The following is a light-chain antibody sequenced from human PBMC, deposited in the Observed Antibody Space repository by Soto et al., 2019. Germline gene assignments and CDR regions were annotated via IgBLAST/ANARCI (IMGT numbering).Light chain of an antibody. CDR2: GAS. V-gene: IGKV3-20*01. CDR1: QSVSSNY. J-gene: IGKJ1*01. CDR3: QQYGSSPQT. Sequence: ECVLTQYPGTLSLSPGERATLSCRASQSVSSNYLAWYQQKPGQAPRLLIYGASSRATGIPDRISGSGSGTDFTLTISRLEPEDFAVYYCQQYGSSPQTFGQGSKVDIK.